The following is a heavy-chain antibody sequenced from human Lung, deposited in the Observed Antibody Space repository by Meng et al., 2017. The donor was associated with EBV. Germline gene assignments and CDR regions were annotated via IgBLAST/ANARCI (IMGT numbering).Heavy chain of an antibody. Sequence: QVQLVQSGAEVKKPGSSVKVSCKASGGTFSSYAITWMRQAPGQGLEWMGRIIPILGIVNYAQKFQGRVTITADKSTSTAYMELSSLRSEDTAVYYCARGDYYDSSGLDYWGQGTLVTVSS. D-gene: IGHD3-22*01. V-gene: IGHV1-69*04. CDR1: GGTFSSYA. CDR2: IIPILGIV. CDR3: ARGDYYDSSGLDY. J-gene: IGHJ4*02.